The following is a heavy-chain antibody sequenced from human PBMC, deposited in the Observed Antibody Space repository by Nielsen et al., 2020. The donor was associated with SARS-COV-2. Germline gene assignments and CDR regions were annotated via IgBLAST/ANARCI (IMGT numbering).Heavy chain of an antibody. J-gene: IGHJ6*02. D-gene: IGHD6-13*01. CDR1: GGSVSSGSYY. V-gene: IGHV4-61*01. CDR3: ARGRLVAAGTDYYYYGMDV. Sequence: SETLSLTCTVSGGSVSSGSYYWSWIRQPPGKGLEWIGYIYYSGSTNYNPSLKSRVTISVDTSKNQFSLKLSSVTAADTAVYYCARGRLVAAGTDYYYYGMDVWGQGTTVTVSS. CDR2: IYYSGST.